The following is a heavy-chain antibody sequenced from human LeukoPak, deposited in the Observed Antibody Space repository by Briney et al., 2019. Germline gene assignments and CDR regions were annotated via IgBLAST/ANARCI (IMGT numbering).Heavy chain of an antibody. D-gene: IGHD5-12*01. CDR2: IYYSGST. CDR3: ARDASGNDLGYAFDI. CDR1: GGSISNYY. Sequence: SETLSLTCTVSGGSISNYYWSWIRQPPGKGLEWIGDIYYSGSTSYNPSLKSRVSISVDTSKSHFSLKLYSVTAADTAVYYCARDASGNDLGYAFDIWGQGAVVTVSS. J-gene: IGHJ3*02. V-gene: IGHV4-59*01.